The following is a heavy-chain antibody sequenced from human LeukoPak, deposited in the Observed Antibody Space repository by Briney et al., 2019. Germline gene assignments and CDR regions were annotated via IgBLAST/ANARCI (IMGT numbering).Heavy chain of an antibody. CDR2: INPSDGDT. J-gene: IGHJ4*02. V-gene: IGHV1-46*01. Sequence: GASVTVSCTASGYTFTTYYMHWVRQAPGQGLEWMGIINPSDGDTSYAQKFQDRVTMTRDTSTSTLYMELSSLRSEDTAVYYCARDIYQRQSRDGINGFDYWGQGTLVTVSS. CDR1: GYTFTTYY. D-gene: IGHD5-24*01. CDR3: ARDIYQRQSRDGINGFDY.